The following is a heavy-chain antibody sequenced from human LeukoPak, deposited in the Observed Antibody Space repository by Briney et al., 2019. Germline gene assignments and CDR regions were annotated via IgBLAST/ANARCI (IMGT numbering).Heavy chain of an antibody. CDR3: ARDFLRSSGSY. J-gene: IGHJ4*02. V-gene: IGHV3-53*01. CDR1: GFSVSSNY. Sequence: PGGSLGLSCAASGFSVSSNYMSWVRQAPGKGPEWVSVVYSDGRTYYADSVKGRFTISRDNSKNTLYLQMNSLRPEDADVYFCARDFLRSSGSYWGRGTLVTVSS. CDR2: VYSDGRT. D-gene: IGHD3-22*01.